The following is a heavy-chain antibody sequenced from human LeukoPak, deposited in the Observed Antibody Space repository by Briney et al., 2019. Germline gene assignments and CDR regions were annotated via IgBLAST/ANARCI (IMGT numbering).Heavy chain of an antibody. Sequence: TGGSPRLSCAASGFTFSSYAMSWVRQAPGKGLEWVSTVSSNGGSTYYADSVKGRFTISRDNSKNTLYVQVNSLRAEDTGVYYCAKLAHSSSPDIDYWGQGTVVTVSS. CDR2: VSSNGGST. CDR1: GFTFSSYA. CDR3: AKLAHSSSPDIDY. J-gene: IGHJ4*02. D-gene: IGHD6-6*01. V-gene: IGHV3-23*01.